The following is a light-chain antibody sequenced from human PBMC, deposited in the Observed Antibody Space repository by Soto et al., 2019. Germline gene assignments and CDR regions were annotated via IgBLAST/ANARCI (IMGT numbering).Light chain of an antibody. J-gene: IGKJ5*01. Sequence: EIVLTQSPATLSVSPGERATLACRASQSVRSNLAWYQQKPGQAPRLLIYGASTTATGIPARFSGSGSGTDFTLTISSLQSEDFAVYYCQQYSNWPPITFGQGTRLEIK. CDR1: QSVRSN. V-gene: IGKV3-15*01. CDR3: QQYSNWPPIT. CDR2: GAS.